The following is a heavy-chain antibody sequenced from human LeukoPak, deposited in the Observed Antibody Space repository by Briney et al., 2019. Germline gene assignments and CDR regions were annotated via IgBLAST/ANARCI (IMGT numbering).Heavy chain of an antibody. V-gene: IGHV3-30*02. Sequence: GGSLRLSCAASGFTFSSYGMHGVRQAPGKGLEGVAFIRYDGSNKYYADSLKGRFTISRDNSKTTLYLQMNSLRAEDTAVYYCAKDYSKTSYYGSGTYYRPNWFDPWGQGTLVTVSS. CDR1: GFTFSSYG. J-gene: IGHJ5*02. CDR2: IRYDGSNK. CDR3: AKDYSKTSYYGSGTYYRPNWFDP. D-gene: IGHD3-10*01.